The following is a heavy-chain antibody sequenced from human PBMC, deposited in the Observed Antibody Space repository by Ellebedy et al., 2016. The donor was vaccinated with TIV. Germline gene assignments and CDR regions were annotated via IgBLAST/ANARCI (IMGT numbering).Heavy chain of an antibody. V-gene: IGHV3-30-3*01. CDR3: ARDGKTGTTRGYFDY. Sequence: GGSLRLSXAASGFTFSSYAMHWVRQAPGKGLEWVAVISYDGSNKYYADSVKGRFTISRDNSKNTLYLQMNSLRAEDTAVYYCARDGKTGTTRGYFDYWGQGTLVTVSS. J-gene: IGHJ4*02. D-gene: IGHD1-7*01. CDR1: GFTFSSYA. CDR2: ISYDGSNK.